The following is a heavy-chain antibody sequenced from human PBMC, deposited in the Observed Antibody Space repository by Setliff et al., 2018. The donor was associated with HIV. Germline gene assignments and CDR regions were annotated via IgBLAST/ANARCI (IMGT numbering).Heavy chain of an antibody. CDR3: ARVFLAARTAWFDP. J-gene: IGHJ5*02. CDR1: GGSFSGYY. D-gene: IGHD6-6*01. Sequence: SETLSLTCAVYGGSFSGYYWSWIRQPPEKGLEWIGEISHSGIANYNPSLKSRVTMSVDTSKSQFSLKLSSVTAADTAIYYYARVFLAARTAWFDPWGQGTLVTVSS. V-gene: IGHV4-34*01. CDR2: ISHSGIA.